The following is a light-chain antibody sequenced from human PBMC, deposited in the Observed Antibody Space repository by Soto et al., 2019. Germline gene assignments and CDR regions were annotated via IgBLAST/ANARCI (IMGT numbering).Light chain of an antibody. J-gene: IGKJ1*01. V-gene: IGKV3-11*01. CDR3: QQHSHWPPWT. CDR1: ENVRTF. CDR2: GAS. Sequence: EVVLTQSPATLSLSPGERATLSCRASENVRTFVDWYQQKPGQAPRLIIHGASNRATGIPARFSGSGSGTDFTLTISNLEPEDFAVYYCQQHSHWPPWTFGQGTRVEI.